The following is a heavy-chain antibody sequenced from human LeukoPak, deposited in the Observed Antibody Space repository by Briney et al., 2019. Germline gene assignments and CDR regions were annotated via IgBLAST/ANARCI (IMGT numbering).Heavy chain of an antibody. CDR2: ISSSSSYI. V-gene: IGHV3-21*01. J-gene: IGHJ4*02. Sequence: GGSLRLSCAASGFTFSSYSMNWVRQAPGKGLEWVSSISSSSSYIYYADSVKGRFTISRDNAKNSLYLQMNSLRAEDTAVYYCARDDSGSYYYPYFDYWAQGTLVTVSS. CDR1: GFTFSSYS. D-gene: IGHD1-26*01. CDR3: ARDDSGSYYYPYFDY.